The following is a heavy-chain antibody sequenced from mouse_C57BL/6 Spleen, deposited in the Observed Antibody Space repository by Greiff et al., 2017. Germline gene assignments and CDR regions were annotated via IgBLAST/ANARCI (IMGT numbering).Heavy chain of an antibody. CDR3: ALGDYDALLGY. D-gene: IGHD2-4*01. V-gene: IGHV1-22*01. CDR1: GYTFTDYN. J-gene: IGHJ3*01. Sequence: EVQLQQSGPELVKPGASVKMSCKASGYTFTDYNMHWVKPSHGKSLEWIGYINPNNGGTSYNQKFKGKATLTVNKSSSTAYMELRSLTSEDSAVYYCALGDYDALLGYWGQRTLVTVSA. CDR2: INPNNGGT.